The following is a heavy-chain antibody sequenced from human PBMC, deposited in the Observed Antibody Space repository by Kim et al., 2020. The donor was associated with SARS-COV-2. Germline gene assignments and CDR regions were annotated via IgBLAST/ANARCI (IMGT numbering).Heavy chain of an antibody. V-gene: IGHV7-4-1*02. CDR1: GYTFTSYA. CDR2: INTNTGNP. J-gene: IGHJ6*02. Sequence: ASVKVSCKASGYTFTSYAMNWVRQAPGQGLEWMGWINTNTGNPTYAQGFTGRFVFSLDTSVSTAYLQISSLKAEDTAVYYCARLYCSSTSCFLRYYYYGMDVWGQGTTVTVSS. CDR3: ARLYCSSTSCFLRYYYYGMDV. D-gene: IGHD2-2*01.